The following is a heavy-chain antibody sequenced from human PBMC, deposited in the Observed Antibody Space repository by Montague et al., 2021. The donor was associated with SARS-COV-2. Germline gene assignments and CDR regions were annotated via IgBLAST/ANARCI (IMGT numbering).Heavy chain of an antibody. CDR2: IFGSGAGT. Sequence: SLRLSCAASGFAFNNFAMTWVRQAPGKGLEWVSSIFGSGAGTYYADSVKGRFTISRDNSKNTLYLQMNSLRAEDTAKYYCAKQPGAGAFVYWYFDLWGRGTVDSVSS. V-gene: IGHV3-23*01. J-gene: IGHJ2*01. CDR3: AKQPGAGAFVYWYFDL. D-gene: IGHD3-10*01. CDR1: GFAFNNFA.